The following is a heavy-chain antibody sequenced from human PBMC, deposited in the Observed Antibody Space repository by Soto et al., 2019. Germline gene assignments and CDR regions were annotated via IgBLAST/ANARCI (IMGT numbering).Heavy chain of an antibody. CDR3: ARGAVVYVVAAHQDLHYLPAPRSSDL. V-gene: IGHV4-30-4*01. J-gene: IGHJ2*01. CDR1: GDTVNNGDYF. CDR2: IYFTGST. D-gene: IGHD2-8*02. Sequence: PSETLSLTCTVSGDTVNNGDYFWSWIRQSPGKGLEWLGYIYFTGSTYYSPSLKSRLHISMDKSKNHFSLEMTSVTVADTAVYFCARGAVVYVVAAHQDLHYLPAPRSSDL.